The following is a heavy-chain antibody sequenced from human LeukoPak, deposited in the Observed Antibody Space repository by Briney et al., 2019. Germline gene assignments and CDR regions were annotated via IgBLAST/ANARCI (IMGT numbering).Heavy chain of an antibody. D-gene: IGHD4-11*01. CDR2: VFYSGST. CDR1: GGSISNYY. Sequence: MASETLSLTCTVSGGSISNYYWSWIRQPPGKGLEWIGYVFYSGSTNYNPSLKSRVTISVDTSKNQFSLKLSSVTAADTAVYYCARATVNRYMDVWGKGTTVTVSS. J-gene: IGHJ6*03. CDR3: ARATVNRYMDV. V-gene: IGHV4-59*01.